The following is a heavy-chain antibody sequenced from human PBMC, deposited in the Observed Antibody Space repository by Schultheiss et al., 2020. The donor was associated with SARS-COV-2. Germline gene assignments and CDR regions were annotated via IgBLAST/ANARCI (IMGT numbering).Heavy chain of an antibody. CDR2: IWYDGSNK. V-gene: IGHV3-33*08. Sequence: GGSLRLSCAVSGFTFTNAWMSWVRQAPGKGLEWVAVIWYDGSNKYYADSVKGRFTISRDNSKNTLYLQMNSLRAEDTAVYYCANTLTGIDYWGQGTLVTVSS. J-gene: IGHJ4*02. D-gene: IGHD1-14*01. CDR1: GFTFTNAW. CDR3: ANTLTGIDY.